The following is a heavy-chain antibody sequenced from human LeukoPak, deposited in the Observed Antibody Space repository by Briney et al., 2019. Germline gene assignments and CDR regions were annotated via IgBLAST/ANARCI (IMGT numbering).Heavy chain of an antibody. D-gene: IGHD5-24*01. V-gene: IGHV5-51*01. CDR2: IYPGDSDT. CDR1: GYSFTSYW. J-gene: IGHJ5*02. CDR3: ARSTRRGDGYKRAWNWFDP. Sequence: GESLKISCKGSGYSFTSYWIGWVRQMPGKGLAWMGIIYPGDSDTRYSPSFQGQVTISADKSISTAYLQWSSPKASDTAMYYCARSTRRGDGYKRAWNWFDPWGQGTLVTVSS.